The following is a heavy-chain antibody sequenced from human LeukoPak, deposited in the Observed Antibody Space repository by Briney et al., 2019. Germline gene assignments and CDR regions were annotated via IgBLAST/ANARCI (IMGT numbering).Heavy chain of an antibody. Sequence: GVSLRLSCAAPGFTFSSYWMNWVRQAPGKGLEWVANIKQDGSEKYYVDSVKGRFTISRDNAKNSLYLQMNSLRAEDTAVYYCARELLGHGYNSGDFDYWGQGTLVTVSS. J-gene: IGHJ4*02. CDR3: ARELLGHGYNSGDFDY. CDR2: IKQDGSEK. CDR1: GFTFSSYW. V-gene: IGHV3-7*01. D-gene: IGHD5-24*01.